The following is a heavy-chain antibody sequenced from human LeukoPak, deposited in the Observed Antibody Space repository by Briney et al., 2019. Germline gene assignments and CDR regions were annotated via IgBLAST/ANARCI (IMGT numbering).Heavy chain of an antibody. V-gene: IGHV4-38-2*02. Sequence: PSETLSLTCTFSGGSISSGYYWGWIRQPPGKGLEWIGSIFHGGSTYYNPSLKSRVSMSVDTSKNQFSLRLSSVTAADTAVYYCARLLQDHFDNYYFYYWGQGTLVTVSS. CDR3: ARLLQDHFDNYYFYY. J-gene: IGHJ4*02. CDR2: IFHGGST. CDR1: GGSISSGYY. D-gene: IGHD2-15*01.